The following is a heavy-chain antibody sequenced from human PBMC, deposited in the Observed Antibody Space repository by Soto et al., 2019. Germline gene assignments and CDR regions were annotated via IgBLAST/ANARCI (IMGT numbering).Heavy chain of an antibody. CDR2: ISYDGSNK. Sequence: PGGSLRLSCAASGFTFSSYGMHWVRQAPGKGLEWVAVISYDGSNKYYADSVKGRFTISRDNSKNTLYLQMNSLRAEDTAVYYCARGQPYYDSSGYYFAGDAFDIWGQGTMVTVSS. CDR3: ARGQPYYDSSGYYFAGDAFDI. J-gene: IGHJ3*02. D-gene: IGHD3-22*01. V-gene: IGHV3-30*03. CDR1: GFTFSSYG.